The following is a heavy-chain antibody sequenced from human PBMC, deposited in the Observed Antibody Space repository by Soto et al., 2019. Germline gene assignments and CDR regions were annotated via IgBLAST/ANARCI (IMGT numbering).Heavy chain of an antibody. CDR2: IYYSGST. Sequence: SETLSLTCTVSGGSISSYYWSWIRQPPGKGLEWIGYIYYSGSTNSNPSLKSRVTISVDTSKNQFSLKLSSVTAADTAVYYCARDSKRGYSGYDKLDYWGQGTLVTVSS. J-gene: IGHJ4*02. V-gene: IGHV4-59*01. D-gene: IGHD5-12*01. CDR1: GGSISSYY. CDR3: ARDSKRGYSGYDKLDY.